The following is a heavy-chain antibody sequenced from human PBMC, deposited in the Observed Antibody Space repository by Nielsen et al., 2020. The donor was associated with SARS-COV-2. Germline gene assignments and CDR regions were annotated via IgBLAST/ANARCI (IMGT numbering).Heavy chain of an antibody. V-gene: IGHV3-30*02. D-gene: IGHD3-9*01. CDR3: VTWSYYLLSTDY. CDR1: GFTFSGYG. Sequence: GESLKISCAASGFTFSGYGMNWVRQAPGKGLEWVAFISYDENNKYYADSVKGRFTISRDNSKSTLYLQLNSLRVDDTAIYYCVTWSYYLLSTDYWGQGTLVTVSS. J-gene: IGHJ4*02. CDR2: ISYDENNK.